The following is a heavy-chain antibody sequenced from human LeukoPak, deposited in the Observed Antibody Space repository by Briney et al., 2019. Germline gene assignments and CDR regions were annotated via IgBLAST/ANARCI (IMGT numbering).Heavy chain of an antibody. CDR1: GYTFTDHY. CDR3: ATVDYVDY. CDR2: VDPEDGET. Sequence: ASVKVSCKVSGYTFTDHYMHWVQQAPGKGLEWMGLVDPEDGETIYAEKFQGRVTVTADTSTDTAYMELSSLRSEDTAVYYCATVDYVDYWGQGTLVTVSS. V-gene: IGHV1-69-2*01. J-gene: IGHJ4*02.